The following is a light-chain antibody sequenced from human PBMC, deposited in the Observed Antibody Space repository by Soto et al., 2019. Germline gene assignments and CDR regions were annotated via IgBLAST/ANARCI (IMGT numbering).Light chain of an antibody. J-gene: IGKJ2*01. CDR1: QSISSW. CDR2: DAS. Sequence: DIQMTQSPSPLSASVGDRVTITCRASQSISSWLAWYQQKPGKAPKLLIYDASSLESGVPSRFSGSGSGTEFTLTISSLQPDDFATYYCQQYNSYPMYTFGQGTKLEIK. V-gene: IGKV1-5*01. CDR3: QQYNSYPMYT.